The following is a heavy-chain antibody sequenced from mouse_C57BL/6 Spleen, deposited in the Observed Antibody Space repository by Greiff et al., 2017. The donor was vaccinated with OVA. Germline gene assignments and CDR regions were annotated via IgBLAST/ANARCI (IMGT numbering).Heavy chain of an antibody. D-gene: IGHD4-1*01. Sequence: VQLQQSGPGLVKPSQSLSLTCSVTGYSITSGYYWNWIRQFPGNKLEWMGYISYDGSNNYNPSLKNRISITRDTSKNQFFLKLNSVTTEDTATYYCARDRGKTGTLDYWGQGTTLTVSS. CDR1: GYSITSGYY. V-gene: IGHV3-6*01. J-gene: IGHJ2*01. CDR2: ISYDGSN. CDR3: ARDRGKTGTLDY.